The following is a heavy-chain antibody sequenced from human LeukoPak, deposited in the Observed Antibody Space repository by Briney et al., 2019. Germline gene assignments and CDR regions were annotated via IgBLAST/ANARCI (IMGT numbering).Heavy chain of an antibody. D-gene: IGHD3-10*02. Sequence: GGSLRLSCAASGFTFTSYWMHWVRQAPGKGLVWISRINNDGSSTIYADSVKGRFTISRDNAKNTLYLQMNSLRAEDTAVYYCARGILGSDDYWGQGTLVTVSS. CDR1: GFTFTSYW. J-gene: IGHJ4*02. V-gene: IGHV3-74*01. CDR3: ARGILGSDDY. CDR2: INNDGSST.